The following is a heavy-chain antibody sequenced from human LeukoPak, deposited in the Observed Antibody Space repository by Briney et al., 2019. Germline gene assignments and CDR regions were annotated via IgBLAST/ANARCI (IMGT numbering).Heavy chain of an antibody. CDR1: GFTFSNYA. D-gene: IGHD2-2*01. V-gene: IGHV3-30*09. J-gene: IGHJ6*03. Sequence: GGSLRLSCAASGFTFSNYAIHWVRQAPGKGLEWVAVISYDGSNKYYADSVKGRFAISRDNSKNTLFLQMNNLRAEDTAVYYCAKDGAVVVPAARYYYMDVWGKGTTVTVSS. CDR2: ISYDGSNK. CDR3: AKDGAVVVPAARYYYMDV.